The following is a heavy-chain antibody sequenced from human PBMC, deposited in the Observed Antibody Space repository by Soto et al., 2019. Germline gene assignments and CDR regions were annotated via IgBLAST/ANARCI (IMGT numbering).Heavy chain of an antibody. Sequence: PSETLSLTCTVSGGSISSGGYCWSWIRQHPGKGLEWIGYIYYSGSTYYNPSLKSRVTISVDTSKNQFSLKLSSVTAADTAVYYCARALVQGGGFDPWGQGTLVTVSS. CDR1: GGSISSGGYC. CDR3: ARALVQGGGFDP. D-gene: IGHD3-16*01. V-gene: IGHV4-31*03. J-gene: IGHJ5*02. CDR2: IYYSGST.